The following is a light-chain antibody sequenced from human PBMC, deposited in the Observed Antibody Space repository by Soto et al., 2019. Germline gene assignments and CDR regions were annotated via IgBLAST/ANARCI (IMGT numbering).Light chain of an antibody. CDR1: QSVSSNY. Sequence: EIALTQSPATLSLSPGERAALSCGASQSVSSNYLAWYQQKPGLAPRLLIYDASRRATGIPDRFSGSGSGADFILSISRLEPEDFAVYYCQQYGSSPWTFGQGTKVDIK. J-gene: IGKJ1*01. V-gene: IGKV3D-20*01. CDR2: DAS. CDR3: QQYGSSPWT.